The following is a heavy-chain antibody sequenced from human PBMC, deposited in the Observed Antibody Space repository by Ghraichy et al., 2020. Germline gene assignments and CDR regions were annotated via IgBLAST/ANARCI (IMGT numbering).Heavy chain of an antibody. CDR3: VRGLDHSKQGY. D-gene: IGHD4-11*01. CDR2: ISQTEGT. V-gene: IGHV4-34*01. CDR1: GGSFSDYY. J-gene: IGHJ4*02. Sequence: SETLSLTCVMYGGSFSDYYWSWIRQSPRKGLEWIGEISQTEGTKYSPSLKSRVTISIDTPNNEFSLKLTSVTAADTAVYYCVRGLDHSKQGYWGQGTLVTVSS.